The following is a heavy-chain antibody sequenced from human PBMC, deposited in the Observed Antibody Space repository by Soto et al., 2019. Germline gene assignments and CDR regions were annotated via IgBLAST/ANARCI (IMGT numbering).Heavy chain of an antibody. Sequence: SETLSLTCTVSGGSISSGDYYWSWIRQPPGKGLEWIGYIYHTGSTYYNPSLKSRVTISVDTSKNQFSLKLTSVTAADTAVYYCARFRSSGYNWFDPWGQGTLVTVS. CDR2: IYHTGST. CDR3: ARFRSSGYNWFDP. V-gene: IGHV4-30-4*01. D-gene: IGHD6-25*01. J-gene: IGHJ5*02. CDR1: GGSISSGDYY.